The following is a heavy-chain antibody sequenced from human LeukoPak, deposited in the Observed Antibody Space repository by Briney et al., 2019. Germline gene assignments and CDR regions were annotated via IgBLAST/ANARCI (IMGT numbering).Heavy chain of an antibody. V-gene: IGHV3-7*01. D-gene: IGHD6-13*01. CDR1: GFTFSTYW. CDR2: IKQDGSEK. J-gene: IGHJ4*02. CDR3: ARDSAGNDY. Sequence: PGGSLRLFCAASGFTFSTYWMSWVRQAPGKGLEWVANIKQDGSEKYYVDSVKGRFTISRDNAKNSLYLQMNSLRAEDTAMYYCARDSAGNDYWGQGTLVTVSS.